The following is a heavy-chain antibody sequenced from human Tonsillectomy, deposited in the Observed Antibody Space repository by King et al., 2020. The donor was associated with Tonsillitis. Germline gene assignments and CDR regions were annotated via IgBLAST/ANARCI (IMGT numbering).Heavy chain of an antibody. Sequence: VQLVESGGGVVQTGGSLRLSCAASGFTFSSYGMQWVRQAPGKGLEWVTFIRYDGSNKYYADSVKGRFTISRDNSKNTLYLQMNSLRADDTALYYFAKDLGLGNWYFDFWGRGTLVTVSS. V-gene: IGHV3-30*02. CDR3: AKDLGLGNWYFDF. J-gene: IGHJ2*01. CDR2: IRYDGSNK. D-gene: IGHD3/OR15-3a*01. CDR1: GFTFSSYG.